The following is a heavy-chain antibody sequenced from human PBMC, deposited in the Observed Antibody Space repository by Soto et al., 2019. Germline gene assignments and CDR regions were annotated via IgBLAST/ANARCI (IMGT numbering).Heavy chain of an antibody. CDR3: STTVTTRDPDASDI. V-gene: IGHV1-3*01. CDR1: GYTFTSYA. J-gene: IGHJ3*02. D-gene: IGHD4-17*01. Sequence: QVQLVQSGAEVKKPGASVKVSCKASGYTFTSYAMHWVRQAPGQRLEWMGWINAGNGNTKYSQKFQGRVTITRETSASTAYMELSSLRSEDTAVYYCSTTVTTRDPDASDIWGQGTMVTVSS. CDR2: INAGNGNT.